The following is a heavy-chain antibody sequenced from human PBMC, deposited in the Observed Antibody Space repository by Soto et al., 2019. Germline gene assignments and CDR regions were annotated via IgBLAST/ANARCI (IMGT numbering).Heavy chain of an antibody. CDR3: ARDREARGYSGSLDAFDI. D-gene: IGHD5-12*01. CDR2: INPNSGGT. J-gene: IGHJ3*02. CDR1: GYTFTGYY. V-gene: IGHV1-2*04. Sequence: GASVKVSCKASGYTFTGYYMHWVRQAPGQGLEWMGWINPNSGGTNYAQKFQGWVTMTRDTSISTAYMELRRLRSDDTAVYYCARDREARGYSGSLDAFDIWGQGTMVTVSS.